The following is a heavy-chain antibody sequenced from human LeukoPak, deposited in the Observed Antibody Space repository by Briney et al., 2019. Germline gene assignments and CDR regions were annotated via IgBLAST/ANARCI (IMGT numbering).Heavy chain of an antibody. Sequence: PGGSLRLSCAASGFTFSSYWMHWVRQAPGKGLVWVSHINTDGSTTTYADSVKGRFTISRDNAKNTLYLQMNSLRAEDTAVYYCARDGGSYRPFDYWGQGTLVTVSS. CDR1: GFTFSSYW. CDR2: INTDGSTT. CDR3: ARDGGSYRPFDY. D-gene: IGHD2-21*02. V-gene: IGHV3-74*01. J-gene: IGHJ4*02.